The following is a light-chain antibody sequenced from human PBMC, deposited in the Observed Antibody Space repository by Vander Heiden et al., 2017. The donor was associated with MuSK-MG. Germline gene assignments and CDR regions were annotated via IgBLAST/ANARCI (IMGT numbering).Light chain of an antibody. J-gene: IGLJ2*01. CDR2: ELN. CDR1: SRDVGAYTY. Sequence: SALTQPPSASGSPGQSVTISCPGTSRDVGAYTYVSWYQQYPGKAPKLVRYELNKRPSGVPDRFAGSKAGNTASLTVSGRQAEEEGNYYCSCDAGGNTVVFGGGTKRTVL. CDR3: SCDAGGNTVV. V-gene: IGLV2-8*01.